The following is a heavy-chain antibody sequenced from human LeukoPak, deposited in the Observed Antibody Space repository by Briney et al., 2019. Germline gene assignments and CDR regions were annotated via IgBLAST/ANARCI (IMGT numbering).Heavy chain of an antibody. CDR1: GFTFSSYE. Sequence: GGSLRLSCAASGFTFSSYEMNWVRQAPGKGLEWVSYISSSGSTIYYADSVKGRFTISRDNAKNSLYLQMNSLRAEDTAVYYCATAYYYDSSYYFDYWGQGTLVTVSS. CDR2: ISSSGSTI. V-gene: IGHV3-48*03. CDR3: ATAYYYDSSYYFDY. J-gene: IGHJ4*02. D-gene: IGHD3-22*01.